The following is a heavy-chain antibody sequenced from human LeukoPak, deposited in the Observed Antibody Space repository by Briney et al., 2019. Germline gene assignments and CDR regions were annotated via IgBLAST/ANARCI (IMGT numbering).Heavy chain of an antibody. CDR1: GFTFSSYE. J-gene: IGHJ4*02. Sequence: TGGSLRLSCAASGFTFSSYEMNWVRQAPGKGLEWVSYISSSGSTIYYADSVKGRFTVSRDNAKNSLYLQMSSLRAEDTAVYYCARGGSFVEYWGQGTLVSVSS. CDR3: ARGGSFVEY. V-gene: IGHV3-48*03. CDR2: ISSSGSTI. D-gene: IGHD3-10*01.